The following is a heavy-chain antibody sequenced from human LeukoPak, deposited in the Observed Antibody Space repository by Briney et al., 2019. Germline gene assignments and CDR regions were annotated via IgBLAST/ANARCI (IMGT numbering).Heavy chain of an antibody. CDR3: ARTEAYYGSGSSRDS. J-gene: IGHJ4*02. Sequence: GGSLRLSCAASGFTFSSYAMHWVRQAPGKGLEWVAVISHDGNNKYYADSVKGRFTISRDNSKNTLYLQMNSLRAEDTAVYYCARTEAYYGSGSSRDSWGQGTLVTVSS. D-gene: IGHD3-10*01. CDR1: GFTFSSYA. CDR2: ISHDGNNK. V-gene: IGHV3-30*14.